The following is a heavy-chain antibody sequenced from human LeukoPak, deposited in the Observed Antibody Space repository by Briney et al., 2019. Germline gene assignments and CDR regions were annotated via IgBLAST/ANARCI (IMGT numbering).Heavy chain of an antibody. V-gene: IGHV3-23*01. CDR3: ARGSDYDYVWGSYRPENFDY. CDR1: GFTFSNYA. CDR2: ISGSGSST. J-gene: IGHJ4*02. D-gene: IGHD3-16*02. Sequence: PGGSLRLSCAASGFTFSNYAINWVRQAPGKGLEWVSTISGSGSSTNYADSVKGRFTISRDNSKNTLYLQMNSLRAEDTAVYYCARGSDYDYVWGSYRPENFDYWGQGTLVTVSS.